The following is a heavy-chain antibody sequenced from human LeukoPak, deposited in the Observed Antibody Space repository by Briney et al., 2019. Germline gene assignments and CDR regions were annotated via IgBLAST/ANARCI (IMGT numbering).Heavy chain of an antibody. CDR2: IIPIFGTA. CDR3: ATTPRVTIFGVVIWWFDP. CDR1: GYTFTSYD. V-gene: IGHV1-69*13. Sequence: SVKVSCKASGYTFTSYDINWVRQAPGQGLEWMGGIIPIFGTANYAQKFQGRVTITADESTSTAYMELSSLRSEDTAVYYCATTPRVTIFGVVIWWFDPWGQGTLVTVSS. J-gene: IGHJ5*02. D-gene: IGHD3-3*01.